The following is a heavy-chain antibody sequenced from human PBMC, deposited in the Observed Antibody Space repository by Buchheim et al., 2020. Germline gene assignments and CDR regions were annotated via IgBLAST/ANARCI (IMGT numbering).Heavy chain of an antibody. CDR3: ARGQYYDSWSGYYRLDY. V-gene: IGHV4-34*01. D-gene: IGHD3-3*01. J-gene: IGHJ4*02. CDR1: GGSFSGYY. Sequence: QVQLQQWGAGLLKPSETLSLTCAVYGGSFSGYYWRWIRQSPGKGLEWIGEINDSGITNYSPSLKSRVTLSVDTSKNQLSLSLSSVTAADTGVYFCARGQYYDSWSGYYRLDYWGQGTL. CDR2: INDSGIT.